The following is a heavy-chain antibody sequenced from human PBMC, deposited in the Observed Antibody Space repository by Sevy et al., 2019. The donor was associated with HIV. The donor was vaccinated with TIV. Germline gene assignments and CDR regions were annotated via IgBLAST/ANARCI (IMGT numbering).Heavy chain of an antibody. CDR3: ARGTRYSGSYYLGDDAFDI. Sequence: GGSLRLSCEASGFTFSRYDMHWVRQATGKGLEWVSSIGTAGDTYYPGSVKGRFTISRENAKTSLYLQMNSLRAGDTAVYYCARGTRYSGSYYLGDDAFDIWGQGTMVTVSS. V-gene: IGHV3-13*01. CDR1: GFTFSRYD. J-gene: IGHJ3*02. D-gene: IGHD1-26*01. CDR2: IGTAGDT.